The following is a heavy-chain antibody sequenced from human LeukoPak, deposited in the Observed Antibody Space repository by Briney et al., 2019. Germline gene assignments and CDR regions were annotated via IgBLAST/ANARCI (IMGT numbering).Heavy chain of an antibody. Sequence: GGSLRLSCAASGFTLDDYGMRWVRHAPGKGGEGVSGINCNGVCTGYADSVTGLFTISSDNAKNSLYLQMNSLRAEDTALYHCARGRSGSYYHGGFDPWGQGTLVTVSS. CDR1: GFTLDDYG. CDR3: ARGRSGSYYHGGFDP. J-gene: IGHJ5*02. V-gene: IGHV3-20*01. D-gene: IGHD3-10*01. CDR2: INCNGVCT.